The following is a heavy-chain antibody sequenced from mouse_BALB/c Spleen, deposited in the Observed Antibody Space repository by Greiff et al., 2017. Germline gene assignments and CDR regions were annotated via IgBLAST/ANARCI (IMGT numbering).Heavy chain of an antibody. D-gene: IGHD2-3*01. V-gene: IGHV5-6-5*01. Sequence: EVKVEESGGGLVKPGGSLKLSCAASGFTFSSYAMSWVRQTPEKRLEWVASISSGGSTYYPDSVKGRFTISRVNARNILYLQMSSLRSEDTAMYYCARALDGYYFAYWGQGTLVTVSA. CDR2: ISSGGST. CDR1: GFTFSSYA. J-gene: IGHJ3*01. CDR3: ARALDGYYFAY.